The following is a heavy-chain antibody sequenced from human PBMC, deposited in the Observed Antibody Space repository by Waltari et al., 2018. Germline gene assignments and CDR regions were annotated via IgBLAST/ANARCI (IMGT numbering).Heavy chain of an antibody. D-gene: IGHD5-12*01. Sequence: QLQLQESGPGLVKPSETLSLTCAVSGGSITSNRHYWGWIRQPPGQGLEWIGPISYTGAPYSSPSPKSRVTISRDTSKNQLSLTLGSVTAADTALYYCATYIGASVGTAAFDVWGQGTMVTVSS. CDR1: GGSITSNRHY. CDR2: ISYTGAP. J-gene: IGHJ3*01. V-gene: IGHV4-39*01. CDR3: ATYIGASVGTAAFDV.